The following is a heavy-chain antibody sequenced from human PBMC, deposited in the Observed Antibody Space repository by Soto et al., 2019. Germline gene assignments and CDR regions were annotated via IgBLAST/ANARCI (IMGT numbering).Heavy chain of an antibody. Sequence: QVQLQESGPGLVKPSQTLSLTCTVSGGSISSGGYYWSWIRQHPGKGLEWIGYIYYSGSTYYNPSLKSRVTISVDTSKNQFSLKLSSVTAADTAVYYCARKRSSSLDYYGMDVWGQGTTVTVSS. D-gene: IGHD6-13*01. CDR1: GGSISSGGYY. CDR2: IYYSGST. V-gene: IGHV4-31*03. CDR3: ARKRSSSLDYYGMDV. J-gene: IGHJ6*02.